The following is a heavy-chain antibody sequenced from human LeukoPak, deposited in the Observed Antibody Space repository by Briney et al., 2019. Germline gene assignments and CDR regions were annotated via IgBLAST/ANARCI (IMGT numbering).Heavy chain of an antibody. Sequence: PSETLSLTCAVYGGSFSGYYWSWIRQPPGKGLEWIGEINHSGSTNYNPSLESRVTISVDTSKNQFSLKLSSVTAADTAVYYCARGLRFLEWLLPTTNNWFDPWGQGTLVTVSS. CDR3: ARGLRFLEWLLPTTNNWFDP. J-gene: IGHJ5*02. D-gene: IGHD3-3*01. V-gene: IGHV4-34*01. CDR2: INHSGST. CDR1: GGSFSGYY.